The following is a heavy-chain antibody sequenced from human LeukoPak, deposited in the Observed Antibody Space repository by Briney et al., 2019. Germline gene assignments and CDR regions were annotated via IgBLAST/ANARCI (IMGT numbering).Heavy chain of an antibody. Sequence: GGSLRLSCAASGFTFSSYSMNLVPQAPGKGLELVSSISSSSSYIYYADSVKGRFTISRDNAKNSLYLQMTSLSAEDTAVYYCARDHCSSPSCYGNLDYWGQGTLVTVSS. CDR1: GFTFSSYS. CDR3: ARDHCSSPSCYGNLDY. D-gene: IGHD2-2*01. V-gene: IGHV3-21*01. J-gene: IGHJ4*02. CDR2: ISSSSSYI.